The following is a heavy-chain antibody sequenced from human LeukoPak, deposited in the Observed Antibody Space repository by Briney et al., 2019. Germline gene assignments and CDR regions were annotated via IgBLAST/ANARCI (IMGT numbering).Heavy chain of an antibody. Sequence: KPGGSLRLPCAASGFTFRDYYMGWIRQAPGKGLEWVSYITSSGSSKYNADSVKGRFTFSMDNDRSSPHLQMHSLRVEVTAVYFCARAFNDGFDIWGQGTMVTVSS. V-gene: IGHV3-11*04. CDR2: ITSSGSSK. CDR3: ARAFNDGFDI. J-gene: IGHJ3*02. CDR1: GFTFRDYY.